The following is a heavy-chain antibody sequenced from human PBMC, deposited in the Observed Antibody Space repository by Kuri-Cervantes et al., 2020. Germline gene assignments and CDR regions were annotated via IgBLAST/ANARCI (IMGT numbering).Heavy chain of an antibody. J-gene: IGHJ6*03. CDR2: ISSGT. CDR1: GFTFSSHW. Sequence: GGSLRLSCAASGFTFSSHWMHRVRQAPGKGLVWVSRISSGTIDADSVKGRFTISRDNAKNTLYLQMNSLRAEDTAVYYCARDRPAWSGGYYYYYYMDVWGKGTTVTVSS. D-gene: IGHD3-10*01. V-gene: IGHV3-74*01. CDR3: ARDRPAWSGGYYYYYYMDV.